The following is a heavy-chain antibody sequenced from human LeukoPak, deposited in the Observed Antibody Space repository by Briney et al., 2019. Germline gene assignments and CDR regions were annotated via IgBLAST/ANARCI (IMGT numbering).Heavy chain of an antibody. D-gene: IGHD3-22*01. Sequence: ASVKVSCKASGYTFTSYYMHWVRQAPGQGLEWMGIINPSGGSTSYTQKFQGRVTMTRDTSTSTVYMELSSLRSEDTAVYYCARDPSSGEYDYWGQGTLVTVSS. V-gene: IGHV1-46*01. CDR1: GYTFTSYY. CDR3: ARDPSSGEYDY. CDR2: INPSGGST. J-gene: IGHJ4*02.